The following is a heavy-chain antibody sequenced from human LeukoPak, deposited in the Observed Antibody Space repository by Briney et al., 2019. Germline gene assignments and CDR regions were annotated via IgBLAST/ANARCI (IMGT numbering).Heavy chain of an antibody. CDR2: ISGSGGST. CDR3: AKAPVYYYDSSGSDY. Sequence: GGSLRLSCAASGFTFSNYAMSWVRQAPGKGLERVSGISGSGGSTYYADSVRGRFTISRDNSKNTLFLQMNSLRAEDTAVYYCAKAPVYYYDSSGSDYWGQGTLVTVSS. D-gene: IGHD3-22*01. J-gene: IGHJ4*02. V-gene: IGHV3-23*01. CDR1: GFTFSNYA.